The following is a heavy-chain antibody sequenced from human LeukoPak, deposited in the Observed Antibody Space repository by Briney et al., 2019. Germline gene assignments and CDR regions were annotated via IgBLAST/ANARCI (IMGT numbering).Heavy chain of an antibody. D-gene: IGHD4-17*01. Sequence: ASAKVSCKASGYTFTSYGINWVRQAPGQGLEWMGWISPYNGNTKYAEKIQRRVTITTDTSTSTAYMELRSLSSDDTAVYYCARDQRGYGDSSGASKWIDPWGQGTLVTVSS. CDR1: GYTFTSYG. CDR2: ISPYNGNT. V-gene: IGHV1-18*01. CDR3: ARDQRGYGDSSGASKWIDP. J-gene: IGHJ5*02.